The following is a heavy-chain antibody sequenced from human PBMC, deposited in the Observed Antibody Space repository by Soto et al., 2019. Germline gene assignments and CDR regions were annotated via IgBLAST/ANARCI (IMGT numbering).Heavy chain of an antibody. CDR1: GFTFSSYA. J-gene: IGHJ4*02. V-gene: IGHV3-23*01. D-gene: IGHD3-3*01. Sequence: EVQLLESGGGLVQPGGSLSLSCAASGFTFSSYAMSWVRQAPGKGLEWVSAISGSGGSTYYADSVKGRFTISRDNSKNTLYLQMNSLRAEDTVVYYCAKDYDFWSGYYRGVFDYWGQGTLVTVSS. CDR2: ISGSGGST. CDR3: AKDYDFWSGYYRGVFDY.